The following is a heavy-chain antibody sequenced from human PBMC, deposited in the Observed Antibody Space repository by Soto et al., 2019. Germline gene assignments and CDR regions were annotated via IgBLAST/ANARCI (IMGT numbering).Heavy chain of an antibody. J-gene: IGHJ4*02. D-gene: IGHD1-26*01. CDR1: GFNFSSYS. V-gene: IGHV3-21*01. Sequence: EVQLVESGGGLVKPGGSLRLSCAASGFNFSSYSMNWVRQAPGKGLEWVSFISSSSSYIYYADSLKGRFTISRDNAKNSRYLQMNSLRVEDTAVYYCARRREGGGGDYWGQGTLVTVSS. CDR3: ARRREGGGGDY. CDR2: ISSSSSYI.